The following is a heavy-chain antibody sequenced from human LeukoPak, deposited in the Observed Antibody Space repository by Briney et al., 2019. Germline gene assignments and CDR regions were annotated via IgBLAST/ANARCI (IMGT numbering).Heavy chain of an antibody. CDR3: ATGLFGGTTYYYYMDV. CDR2: FDPEDGET. V-gene: IGHV1-24*01. Sequence: ASVKVSCKVSGYTLTELSMHWVQQAPGKGLEWMGGFDPEDGETIYAQKFQGRVTMTEDTSTDTAYMELSSLRSEDTAVYYCATGLFGGTTYYYYMDVWGKGTTVTVSS. CDR1: GYTLTELS. D-gene: IGHD3-16*01. J-gene: IGHJ6*03.